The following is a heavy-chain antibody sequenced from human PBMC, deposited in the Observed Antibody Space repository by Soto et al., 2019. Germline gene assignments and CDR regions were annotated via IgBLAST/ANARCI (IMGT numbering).Heavy chain of an antibody. CDR1: GGTFSSFG. Sequence: SVKVSCKASGGTFSSFGISWVRQAPGQGLEWMGGIIPVFGRPNYAQRFRGRLTITADESTNTSYMELIDLTSEDTAVYYCVREASGYDFWGQGTQVTVSS. D-gene: IGHD5-12*01. CDR3: VREASGYDF. V-gene: IGHV1-69*13. CDR2: IIPVFGRP. J-gene: IGHJ1*01.